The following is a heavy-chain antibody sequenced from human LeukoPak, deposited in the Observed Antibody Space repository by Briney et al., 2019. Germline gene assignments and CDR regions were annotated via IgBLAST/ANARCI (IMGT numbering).Heavy chain of an antibody. D-gene: IGHD1-7*01. CDR1: GYTLTELS. CDR2: FDPEDGET. J-gene: IGHJ5*02. Sequence: GASVKVSCRVSGYTLTELSMHWVRQAPGKGLEWMGGFDPEDGETIYAQKFQGRVTMTEDTSTDTAYMELSSLRSEDTAVYYCATGITGTTRWFDPWGQGTLVTVSS. V-gene: IGHV1-24*01. CDR3: ATGITGTTRWFDP.